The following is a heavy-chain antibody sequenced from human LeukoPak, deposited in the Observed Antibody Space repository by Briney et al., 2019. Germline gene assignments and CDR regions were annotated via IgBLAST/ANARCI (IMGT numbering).Heavy chain of an antibody. V-gene: IGHV1-46*03. CDR1: GYTFTSYY. CDR2: INPSGGST. CDR3: AREGETVLMVYAMPFDY. D-gene: IGHD2-8*01. J-gene: IGHJ4*02. Sequence: ASVKVSCKASGYTFTSYYMHWVRQAPGQGLEWMGIINPSGGSTSYAQKFQGRVTMTRDTSTSTVYMELSSLRSEDTAAYYCAREGETVLMVYAMPFDYWVQGTLVTVSS.